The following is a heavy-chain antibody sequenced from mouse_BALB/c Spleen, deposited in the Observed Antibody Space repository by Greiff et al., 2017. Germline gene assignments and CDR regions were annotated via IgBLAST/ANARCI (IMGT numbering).Heavy chain of an antibody. CDR2: IWTGGGT. V-gene: IGHV2-9-2*01. CDR1: GFSLTSYD. CDR3: VRALYYGSSYRFAY. D-gene: IGHD1-1*01. J-gene: IGHJ3*01. Sequence: QVQLQQSGPGLVAPSQSLSITCTVSGFSLTSYDISWIRQPPGKGLEWLGVIWTGGGTNYNSAFMSRLSISKDNSKSQVFLKMNSLQTDDTAIYYCVRALYYGSSYRFAYWGQGTLVTVSA.